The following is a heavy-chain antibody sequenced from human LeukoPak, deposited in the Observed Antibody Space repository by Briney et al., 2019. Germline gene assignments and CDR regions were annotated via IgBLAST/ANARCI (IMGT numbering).Heavy chain of an antibody. Sequence: ASVKVSCKASGYTFTSYYMHWVRQAPGQGLEWMGIINPSGGSTSYAQKFQGRVTMTRDMSTSTVYMELSSLRSEDTAVYYCARDRLTTLTTNAGYYYYMDVWGKGTTVTVSS. D-gene: IGHD4-11*01. CDR1: GYTFTSYY. CDR2: INPSGGST. CDR3: ARDRLTTLTTNAGYYYYMDV. J-gene: IGHJ6*03. V-gene: IGHV1-46*01.